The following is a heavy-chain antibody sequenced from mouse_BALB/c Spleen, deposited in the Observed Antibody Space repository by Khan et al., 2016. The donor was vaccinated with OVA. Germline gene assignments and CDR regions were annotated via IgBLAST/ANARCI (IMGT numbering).Heavy chain of an antibody. V-gene: IGHV1-20*02. CDR1: GYSFTGYS. CDR2: INPHIGET. CDR3: ARTYGSDFDY. J-gene: IGHJ2*01. D-gene: IGHD1-1*01. Sequence: EVQLQESGPELVKPGASVKISCKASGYSFTGYSMNWVMQSHGKSLEWIGRINPHIGETLYNQKFRDKATLTVDESSSTAHMELRSLASEDSAVYYCARTYGSDFDYWGQGTTLTVSS.